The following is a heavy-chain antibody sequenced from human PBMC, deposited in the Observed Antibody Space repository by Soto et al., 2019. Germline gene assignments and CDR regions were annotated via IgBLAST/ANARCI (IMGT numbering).Heavy chain of an antibody. CDR3: ARDHIPFRGATTSGMDV. V-gene: IGHV4-31*03. J-gene: IGHJ6*02. CDR1: GGSISSGGYY. Sequence: SLSIRCTVSGGSISSGGYYWSWIRQHPGKGLEWIGYIYYSGSTYYNPSLKSRVTISVDTSKNQFSLKLSSVTAADTAVYYCARDHIPFRGATTSGMDVWGQATTVTVSS. CDR2: IYYSGST. D-gene: IGHD1-26*01.